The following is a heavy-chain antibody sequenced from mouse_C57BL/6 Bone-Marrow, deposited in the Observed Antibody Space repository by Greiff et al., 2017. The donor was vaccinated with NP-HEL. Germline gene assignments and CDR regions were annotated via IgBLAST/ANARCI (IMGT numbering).Heavy chain of an antibody. J-gene: IGHJ2*01. V-gene: IGHV8-11*01. CDR2: IWWNDNK. Sequence: QVTLKECGPGILQPSQTLSLTCSFSGFSLSTSGMGVGWIHQPSGNGLEWLAHIWWNDNKYYNTALKSRLTISKDTSNNQVFLKIASVDTADTATYYCARIGGPTGTGDYWGQGTTLTVSS. D-gene: IGHD4-1*02. CDR3: ARIGGPTGTGDY. CDR1: GFSLSTSGMG.